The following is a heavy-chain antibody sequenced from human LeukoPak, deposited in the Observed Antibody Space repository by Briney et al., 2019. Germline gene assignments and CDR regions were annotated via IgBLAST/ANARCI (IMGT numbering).Heavy chain of an antibody. J-gene: IGHJ6*02. CDR1: GGSFSGYY. CDR2: INHSGST. V-gene: IGHV4-34*01. Sequence: SETLSLTCAVYGGSFSGYYWSWIRQPPGKGLEWIGEINHSGSTNYNPSLKSRVTISVDTSKNQFSLKLSSVTAADTAVYYCARDGRAVAGMSYYGMDVWGQGTTVTVSS. CDR3: ARDGRAVAGMSYYGMDV. D-gene: IGHD6-19*01.